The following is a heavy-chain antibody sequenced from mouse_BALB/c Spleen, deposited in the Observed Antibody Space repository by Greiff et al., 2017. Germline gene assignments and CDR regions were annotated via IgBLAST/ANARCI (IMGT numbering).Heavy chain of an antibody. CDR2: ISSGGSYT. CDR3: ARHPYGNYAWFAY. V-gene: IGHV5-6*03. Sequence: EVMLVESGGGLVKPGGSLKLSCAASGFTFSSYGMSWVRQTPDKRLEWVATISSGGSYTYYPDSVKGRFTISRDNAKNTLYLQMSSLKSEDTAMYYCARHPYGNYAWFAYWGQGTLVTVSA. CDR1: GFTFSSYG. D-gene: IGHD2-1*01. J-gene: IGHJ3*01.